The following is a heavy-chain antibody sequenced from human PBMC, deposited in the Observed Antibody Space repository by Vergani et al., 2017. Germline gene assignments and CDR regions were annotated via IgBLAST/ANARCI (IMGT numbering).Heavy chain of an antibody. CDR1: GGTFSSYT. D-gene: IGHD5-12*01. Sequence: QVQLVQSGAEVKKPGSSVKVSCKASGGTFSSYTISWVRQAPGQGLEWMGRIIPILGIANYAQKFQGRVTITADKSTSTAYMELSSLRSEDTAVYYCASGAVDPFPGSYYYYGMDVWGQGTTVTVSS. J-gene: IGHJ6*02. V-gene: IGHV1-69*02. CDR2: IIPILGIA. CDR3: ASGAVDPFPGSYYYYGMDV.